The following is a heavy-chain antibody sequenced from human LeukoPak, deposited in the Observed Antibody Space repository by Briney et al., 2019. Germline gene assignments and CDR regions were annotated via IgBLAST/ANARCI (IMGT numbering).Heavy chain of an antibody. CDR3: ARDSSSSSSDDAFDI. CDR1: GFTFSSYW. V-gene: IGHV3-7*01. CDR2: IKQDGSEK. Sequence: GGSLRLSCAASGFTFSSYWMSWVRQAPGKGLEWVANIKQDGSEKYYVDSVKGRFTISRDNAKNSLYLQMNSLRAEDTAVYYCARDSSSSSSDDAFDIWGQGTMVTVSS. D-gene: IGHD6-13*01. J-gene: IGHJ3*02.